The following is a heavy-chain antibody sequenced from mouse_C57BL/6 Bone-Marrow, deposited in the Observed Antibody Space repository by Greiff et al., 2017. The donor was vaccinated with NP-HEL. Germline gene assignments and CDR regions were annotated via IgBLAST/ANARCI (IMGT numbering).Heavy chain of an antibody. CDR1: GFTFSSYA. Sequence: EVQVVESGEGLVKPGGSLKLSCAASGFTFSSYAMSWVRQTPEKRLEWVAYISSGGDYIYYVDTVKGRFTISRDNARNTLYLQMSSLKSEDTAMYYCTRDPFSNPFAYWGQGTLVTVSA. J-gene: IGHJ3*01. D-gene: IGHD2-5*01. V-gene: IGHV5-9-1*02. CDR3: TRDPFSNPFAY. CDR2: ISSGGDYI.